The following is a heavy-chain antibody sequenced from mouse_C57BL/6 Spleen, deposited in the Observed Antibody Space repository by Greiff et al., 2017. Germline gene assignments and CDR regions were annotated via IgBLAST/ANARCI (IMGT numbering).Heavy chain of an antibody. CDR3: ARYYYGSSFYAMDY. CDR2: IYPGDGDT. J-gene: IGHJ4*01. V-gene: IGHV1-80*01. CDR1: GYAFSSYW. D-gene: IGHD1-1*01. Sequence: VQLQQSGAELVKPGASVKISCKASGYAFSSYWMNWVKQRPGKGLEWIGQIYPGDGDTNYNGKFKGKATLTADKSSSPAYMQLSRLTSEDSAVYFCARYYYGSSFYAMDYWGQGTSVTVSS.